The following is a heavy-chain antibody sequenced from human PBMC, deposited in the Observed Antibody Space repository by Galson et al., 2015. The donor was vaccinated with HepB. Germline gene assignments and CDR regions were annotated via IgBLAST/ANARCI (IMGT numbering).Heavy chain of an antibody. CDR1: GFTFSSYA. D-gene: IGHD3-22*01. CDR2: ISYDGSNK. V-gene: IGHV3-30-3*01. J-gene: IGHJ3*02. Sequence: SLRLSCAASGFTFSSYAMHWVRQTPGKGLEWVAVISYDGSNKYYADSVKGRFTISRDNSKNTLYLQMNSLRAEDTAVYYCARDGPRGMIVVGLLDIWGQGTMVTVSS. CDR3: ARDGPRGMIVVGLLDI.